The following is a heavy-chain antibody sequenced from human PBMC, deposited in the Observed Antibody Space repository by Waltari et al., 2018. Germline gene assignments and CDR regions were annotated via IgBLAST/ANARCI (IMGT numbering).Heavy chain of an antibody. CDR3: ARVIIVGATIGAFDI. CDR1: GFPFSSYA. CDR2: ISYDGSNK. J-gene: IGHJ3*02. V-gene: IGHV3-30-3*01. D-gene: IGHD1-26*01. Sequence: QVQLVESGGGVVQPGRSLRLSCAASGFPFSSYAMHWVRQAPGKGLEWVAVISYDGSNKYYADSVKGRFTISRDNSKNTLYLQMNSLRAEDTAVYYCARVIIVGATIGAFDIWGQGTMVTVSS.